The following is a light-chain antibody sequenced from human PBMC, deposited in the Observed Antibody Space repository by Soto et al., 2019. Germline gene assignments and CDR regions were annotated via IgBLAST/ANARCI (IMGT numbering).Light chain of an antibody. CDR3: QKYKSAPLFT. CDR1: QSISNY. CDR2: AAS. Sequence: DIQMTQSPSSLSASVGDRVTITCRASQSISNYLAWYQQKPGKVPKLLIYAASTLQSGVPSRFSGSGSGTDFTLTISSLQPEDVATYYCQKYKSAPLFTFGPGTKVDIK. V-gene: IGKV1-27*01. J-gene: IGKJ3*01.